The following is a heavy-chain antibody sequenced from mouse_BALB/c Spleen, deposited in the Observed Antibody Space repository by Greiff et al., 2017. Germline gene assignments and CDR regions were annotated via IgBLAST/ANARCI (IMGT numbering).Heavy chain of an antibody. D-gene: IGHD2-13*01. CDR3: AEVTAACRGGYFDY. Sequence: QVQLQQSGAELVRPGTSVKVSCKASGYAFTHYLIEWVKHRPGQGLEWIGVINPGSGGTNYNEKCTGKATLTADTSSSTAYMQLSSLTSEDSAIYYCAEVTAACRGGYFDYWAKAPLSQSPQ. CDR1: GYAFTHYL. J-gene: IGHJ2*01. V-gene: IGHV1-54*01. CDR2: INPGSGGT.